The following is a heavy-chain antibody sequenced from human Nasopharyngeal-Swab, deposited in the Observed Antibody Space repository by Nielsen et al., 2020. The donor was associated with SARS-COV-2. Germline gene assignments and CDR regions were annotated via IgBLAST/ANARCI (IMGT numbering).Heavy chain of an antibody. V-gene: IGHV3-21*01. D-gene: IGHD2-2*01. CDR3: ARGAVVVLAAIYYYYYGMDV. CDR2: ISSSSSYI. Sequence: WIRQPPGKGLEWVSSISSSSSYIYYADSVKGRFTISRDNAKNSLYLQMNSLRAEDTAVYYCARGAVVVLAAIYYYYYGMDVWGQGTTVTVSS. J-gene: IGHJ6*02.